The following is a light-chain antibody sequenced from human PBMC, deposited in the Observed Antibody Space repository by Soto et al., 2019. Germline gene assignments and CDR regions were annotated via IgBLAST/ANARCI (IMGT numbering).Light chain of an antibody. CDR1: SSNIGAGYD. Sequence: QSVLTQPPSVSGAPGQRVTISCTGSSSNIGAGYDVHWYQQLPGTAPKLLIYGNSNRTPGIPDRFSGAKSGTSASLAITGLQAEDEADYYCQYYDSSLSGWVFGGGTKLTVL. J-gene: IGLJ3*02. V-gene: IGLV1-40*01. CDR2: GNS. CDR3: QYYDSSLSGWV.